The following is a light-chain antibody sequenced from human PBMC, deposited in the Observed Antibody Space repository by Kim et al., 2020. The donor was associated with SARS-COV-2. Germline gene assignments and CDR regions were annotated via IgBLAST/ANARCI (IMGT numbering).Light chain of an antibody. CDR2: GAS. CDR1: QSISSNN. J-gene: IGKJ4*01. V-gene: IGKV3-20*01. Sequence: EIVLTQSPGTLSLSPGERATLSCRASQSISSNNLAWYQQKPGQAPRLLIFGASGKATGIPDRFSGSGSGTDFTLTISGLEPEDSAVYYCHQFGSVPDTFGGGTKLEIK. CDR3: HQFGSVPDT.